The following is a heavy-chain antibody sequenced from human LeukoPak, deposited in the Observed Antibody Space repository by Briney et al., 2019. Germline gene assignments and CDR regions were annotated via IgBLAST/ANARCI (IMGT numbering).Heavy chain of an antibody. Sequence: SETLSLTCAVSGGSISSSNWWSWVRQPPGKGLEWIGEIYHSGSTNYNPSLKSRVTISVDKSKNQFSLKLSSVTAADTAVYYCARGGLEDYYDSSGYLGKNAFDIWGQGTMVTVSS. CDR1: GGSISSSNW. CDR3: ARGGLEDYYDSSGYLGKNAFDI. J-gene: IGHJ3*02. V-gene: IGHV4-4*02. D-gene: IGHD3-22*01. CDR2: IYHSGST.